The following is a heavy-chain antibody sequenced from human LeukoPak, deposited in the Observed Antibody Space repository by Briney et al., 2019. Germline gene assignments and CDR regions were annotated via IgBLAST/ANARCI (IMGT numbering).Heavy chain of an antibody. Sequence: GGSLRLSCAASGFTFSNHPMHWVRQASGKRPEYVSAISPSGDRTWYADSVKGRFTISRDNSKNTMYLQMGSLRPEDMGVYYCARAFRPASDPHDFYDFWGRGTTVTVSS. J-gene: IGHJ3*01. CDR3: ARAFRPASDPHDFYDF. V-gene: IGHV3-64*02. D-gene: IGHD3/OR15-3a*01. CDR1: GFTFSNHP. CDR2: ISPSGDRT.